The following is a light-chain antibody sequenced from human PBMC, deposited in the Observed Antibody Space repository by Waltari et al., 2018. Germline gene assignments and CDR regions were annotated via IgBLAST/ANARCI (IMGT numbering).Light chain of an antibody. CDR2: TND. CDR3: AARDDSLNAYV. Sequence: QSVLTQPPSASGTPGQTVTISCSGGNPNIGSSTVNWYQKLPGAAPKLLNYTNDLRPSGIPDRFSASKSGTSASLAISGLQPEDEAHYYCAARDDSLNAYVFGSGTKVTVL. CDR1: NPNIGSST. V-gene: IGLV1-44*01. J-gene: IGLJ1*01.